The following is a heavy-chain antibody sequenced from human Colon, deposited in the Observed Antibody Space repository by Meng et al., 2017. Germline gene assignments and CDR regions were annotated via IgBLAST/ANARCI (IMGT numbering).Heavy chain of an antibody. Sequence: VQLQEPVPRSGAALGTLCASWAVSCSASSCNWWSWVRQPPGKGLEWMGECFHTVRTNYDPSIKSRVIILVDKSNNQFSLKLTSVTAADTAVYYCARHISILGQRGFDYWGQGTLVTVSS. D-gene: IGHD3/OR15-3a*01. V-gene: IGHV4-4*02. CDR2: CFHTVRT. CDR1: CSASSCNW. CDR3: ARHISILGQRGFDY. J-gene: IGHJ4*02.